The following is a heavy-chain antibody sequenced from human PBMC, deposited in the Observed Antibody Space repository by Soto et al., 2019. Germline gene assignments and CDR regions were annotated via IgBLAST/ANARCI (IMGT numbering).Heavy chain of an antibody. D-gene: IGHD3-9*01. CDR1: GYTLTELS. CDR3: ATFTGYYGYYYYGMDV. CDR2: FDPEDGET. V-gene: IGHV1-24*01. Sequence: GASVKVSRKVSGYTLTELSMHWVRQAPGKGLEWMGGFDPEDGETIYAQKFQGRVTMTEDTSTDTAYMELSSLRSEDTAVYYCATFTGYYGYYYYGMDVWGQGTTVTVSS. J-gene: IGHJ6*02.